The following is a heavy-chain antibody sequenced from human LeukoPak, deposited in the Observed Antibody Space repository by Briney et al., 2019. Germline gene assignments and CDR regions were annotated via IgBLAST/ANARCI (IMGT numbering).Heavy chain of an antibody. CDR3: ASSLGYCSSTSCPGAFDI. CDR1: GGSISSGDYY. CDR2: IYYSGST. Sequence: PSETLSLTCTVSGGSISSGDYYWSWIRQPPGKGLEWIGYIYYSGSTYYNPSLKSRVTISVDTSKNQFSLKLSSVTAADTAVYYCASSLGYCSSTSCPGAFDIWAKGQWSPSLQ. J-gene: IGHJ3*02. D-gene: IGHD2-2*01. V-gene: IGHV4-30-4*08.